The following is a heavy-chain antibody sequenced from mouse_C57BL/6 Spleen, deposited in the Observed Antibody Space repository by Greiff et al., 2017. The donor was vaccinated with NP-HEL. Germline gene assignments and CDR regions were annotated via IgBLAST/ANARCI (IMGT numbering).Heavy chain of an antibody. J-gene: IGHJ4*01. V-gene: IGHV5-4*03. CDR3: ATYAMDY. CDR1: GFTFSSYA. CDR2: ISDGGSYT. Sequence: EVMLVESGGGLVKPGGSLKLSCAASGFTFSSYAMSWVRQTPEKRLEWVATISDGGSYTYYPDNVKGRFTISRDNAKNNLYLQMSHLKSEDTAMYYCATYAMDYWGQGTSVTVSS.